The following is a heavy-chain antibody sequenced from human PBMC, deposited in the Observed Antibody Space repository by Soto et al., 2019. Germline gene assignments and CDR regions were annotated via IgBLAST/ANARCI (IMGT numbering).Heavy chain of an antibody. CDR2: ISSSSSNK. Sequence: EVQLVESGGGLVKPGGSLRLSCAASGFTFSSYSMNWVRQAPGKGLEWVSCISSSSSNKYYADSVKGRSTISRDNARNHWYLKMTGVGAGDRAVYSCGRDGVTGAWYAGGGFTPWAQGTLVPASS. V-gene: IGHV3-21*06. D-gene: IGHD6-19*01. CDR3: GRDGVTGAWYAGGGFTP. CDR1: GFTFSSYS. J-gene: IGHJ5*02.